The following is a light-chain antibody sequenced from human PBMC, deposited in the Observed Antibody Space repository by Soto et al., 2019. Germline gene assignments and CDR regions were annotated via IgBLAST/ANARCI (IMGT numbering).Light chain of an antibody. CDR1: QGVTTN. CDR3: QQYNNWPFS. CDR2: DVS. V-gene: IGKV3-15*01. J-gene: IGKJ5*01. Sequence: EIVMTQSPGTLSVSPCERATLSCSAGQGVTTNFAWYQQKSGQSPRLLIYDVSIRATGVPARFSGTGSETDFTLTISGLQSEDSAVYFCQQYNNWPFSFGQGTRLEIK.